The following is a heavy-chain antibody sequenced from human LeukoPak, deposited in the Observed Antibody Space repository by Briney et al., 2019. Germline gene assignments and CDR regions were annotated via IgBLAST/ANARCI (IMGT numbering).Heavy chain of an antibody. D-gene: IGHD6-13*01. CDR3: ARGFRSSSWFPFVKPGGMDV. V-gene: IGHV1-69*13. CDR1: GGTFSSYA. CDR2: IIPIFGTA. J-gene: IGHJ6*02. Sequence: GASVKVSCKASGGTFSSYAISWVRQAPGQGLEWMGGIIPIFGTANYAQKFQGKVTITADESTSTAYMELSSLRSEDTAVYYCARGFRSSSWFPFVKPGGMDVWGQGTTVTVSS.